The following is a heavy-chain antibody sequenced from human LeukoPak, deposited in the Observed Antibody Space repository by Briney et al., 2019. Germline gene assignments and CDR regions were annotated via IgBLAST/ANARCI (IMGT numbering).Heavy chain of an antibody. CDR3: ARKKLVARGYFDF. D-gene: IGHD6-13*01. J-gene: IGHJ4*02. V-gene: IGHV4-59*08. CDR2: IYYSGST. CDR1: GGSISSYY. Sequence: SETLSLTCTVSGGSISSYYWSWIRQPPGKGLEWIGYIYYSGSTNYNPSLKSRVTISVDASKNQFSLKLSSVTAADTTIYYCARKKLVARGYFDFWGRGIPVTVSS.